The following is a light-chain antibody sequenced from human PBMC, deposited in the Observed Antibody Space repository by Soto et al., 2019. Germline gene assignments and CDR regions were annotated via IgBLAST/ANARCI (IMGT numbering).Light chain of an antibody. J-gene: IGLJ2*01. Sequence: QSVLTQPPSASGTPGQRVTISCSGRGSSVESNHVSWYQHLPGAAPKLLIYKTAQRPSGVPDRFSGSKSATSASLAISGLRSEDEGVYYCASWDDSPSAHVVFGGGTKVTVL. CDR3: ASWDDSPSAHVV. V-gene: IGLV1-47*01. CDR2: KTA. CDR1: GSSVESNH.